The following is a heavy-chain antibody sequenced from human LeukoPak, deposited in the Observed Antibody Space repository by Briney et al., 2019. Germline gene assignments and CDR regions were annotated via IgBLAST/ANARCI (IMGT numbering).Heavy chain of an antibody. D-gene: IGHD3-16*01. CDR3: ARAGWGSDVDY. Sequence: PGGSLRLSCAASGFTFSSYWMHWVRHAPGKGLVWVSLINSDGSSTSYADSVKGRFTISRDNAKNALYLQMNSLRAEDMAVYYCARAGWGSDVDYWGQGTLVTVSS. CDR2: INSDGSST. V-gene: IGHV3-74*01. J-gene: IGHJ4*02. CDR1: GFTFSSYW.